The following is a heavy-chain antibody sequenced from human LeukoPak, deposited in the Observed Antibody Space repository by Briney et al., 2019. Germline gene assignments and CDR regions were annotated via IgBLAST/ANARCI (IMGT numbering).Heavy chain of an antibody. CDR3: ARGYDSSEAPLNWFDP. Sequence: ETLSLTCTVSGGSISSYYWSWVRQAPGKGLEWVANIKQDGSEKYYVDSVKGRFTISRDNAKNSLYLQMNSLRAEDTAVYYCARGYDSSEAPLNWFDPWGQGTLVTVSS. J-gene: IGHJ5*02. D-gene: IGHD3-22*01. CDR1: GGSISSYY. V-gene: IGHV3-7*01. CDR2: IKQDGSEK.